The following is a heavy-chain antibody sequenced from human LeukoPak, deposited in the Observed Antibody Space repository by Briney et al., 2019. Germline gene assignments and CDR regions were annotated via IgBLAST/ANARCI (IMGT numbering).Heavy chain of an antibody. V-gene: IGHV1-3*01. CDR2: INAGNGDT. Sequence: GASVKVSCKASGYTFSDYAMHWVRQAPGQRLEWMGWINAGNGDTKYSQKFQRRVTITWDTSASTVHMELSSLRSEDTAVYYCARNLVGKTDFDYWGQGTLVTVSS. D-gene: IGHD6-19*01. CDR3: ARNLVGKTDFDY. J-gene: IGHJ4*02. CDR1: GYTFSDYA.